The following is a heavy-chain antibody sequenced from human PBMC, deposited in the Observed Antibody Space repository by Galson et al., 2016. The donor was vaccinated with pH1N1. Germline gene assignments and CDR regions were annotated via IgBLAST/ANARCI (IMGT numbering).Heavy chain of an antibody. D-gene: IGHD3-22*01. CDR3: ARGGYWVY. CDR1: GYTFTTQY. V-gene: IGHV1-46*01. Sequence: SVKVSCKASGYTFTTQYVNWVRQAPGQGLEWLGVIDPSGGSTTYAQKFQGRVTVTVDTSTSTGYMELSSLRSDDTAMYYCARGGYWVYWGQGTLVTVSS. J-gene: IGHJ4*02. CDR2: IDPSGGST.